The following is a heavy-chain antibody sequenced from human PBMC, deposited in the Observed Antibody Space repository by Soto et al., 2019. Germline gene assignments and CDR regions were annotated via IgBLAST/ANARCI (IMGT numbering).Heavy chain of an antibody. CDR3: ARIGRYFDWSSLARGPHASDI. D-gene: IGHD3-9*01. CDR2: IFSNDEK. V-gene: IGHV2-26*01. Sequence: GSGPTLVNPTETLTLTCTVSGFSLSNARMGVSWIRQPPGKALEWLAHIFSNDEKSYSTSLKSRLTISKDTSKSQVVLTMTNMDPVDTATYYCARIGRYFDWSSLARGPHASDIWGQGTMVTVSS. J-gene: IGHJ3*02. CDR1: GFSLSNARMG.